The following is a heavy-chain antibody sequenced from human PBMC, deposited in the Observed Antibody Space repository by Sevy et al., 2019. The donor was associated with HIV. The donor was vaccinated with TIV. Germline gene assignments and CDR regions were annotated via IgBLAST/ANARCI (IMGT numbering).Heavy chain of an antibody. CDR2: MNPDSGRG. D-gene: IGHD6-13*01. CDR1: GYTFSGYD. J-gene: IGHJ6*02. V-gene: IGHV1-8*02. CDR3: ARADLASSTFFYYYGMAA. Sequence: ASVKVSCKASGYTFSGYDINWVRQATGQGLEWMGWMNPDSGRGGYAPKFQGRVTMTTNTSIDTAYMELRRLRSEDSAVYYCARADLASSTFFYYYGMAAWGQGTTVDVSS.